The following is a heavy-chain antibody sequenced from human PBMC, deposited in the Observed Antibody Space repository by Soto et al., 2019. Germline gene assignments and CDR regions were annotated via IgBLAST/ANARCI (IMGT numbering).Heavy chain of an antibody. J-gene: IGHJ5*02. Sequence: SVKVSCKASGGTFSSYTISWVRQAPGQGLEWMGRIIPILGIANYAQKFQGRVTITADKSTGTAYMELSSLRSEDTAVYYCARYDSSGYSDLGFDPWGQGTLVTVSS. D-gene: IGHD3-22*01. CDR1: GGTFSSYT. CDR3: ARYDSSGYSDLGFDP. V-gene: IGHV1-69*02. CDR2: IIPILGIA.